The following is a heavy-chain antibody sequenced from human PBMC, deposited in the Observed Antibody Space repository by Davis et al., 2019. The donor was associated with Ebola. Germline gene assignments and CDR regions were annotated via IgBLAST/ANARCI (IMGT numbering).Heavy chain of an antibody. CDR3: ARDTRRCRSGCYLTACGSGLLDV. CDR2: ISHSGST. J-gene: IGHJ6*02. Sequence: GSLRLSCVVSGDSDSRSSWWHWVRQPPGKGLEWIGEISHSGSTNYNPSLKSRVTLSLAKSKNQFSLKMTTVTAADTAVYYCARDTRRCRSGCYLTACGSGLLDVWGHGTTVIVSS. V-gene: IGHV4-4*02. CDR1: GDSDSRSSW. D-gene: IGHD6-25*01.